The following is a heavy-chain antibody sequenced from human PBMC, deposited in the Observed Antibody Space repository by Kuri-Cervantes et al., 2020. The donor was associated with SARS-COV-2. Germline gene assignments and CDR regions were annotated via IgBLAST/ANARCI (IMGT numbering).Heavy chain of an antibody. Sequence: GESLKISCAASGFTFSSYWMSWVRQAPGKGLEWVGRIKSKTDGGTTDYAAPVKGRFTISRDDSKNTLYLQMNSLRAEDTAVYYCAKDLSRVVPAAHPDYWGQGTLVTVSS. J-gene: IGHJ4*02. CDR2: IKSKTDGGTT. CDR3: AKDLSRVVPAAHPDY. D-gene: IGHD2-2*01. CDR1: GFTFSSYW. V-gene: IGHV3-15*01.